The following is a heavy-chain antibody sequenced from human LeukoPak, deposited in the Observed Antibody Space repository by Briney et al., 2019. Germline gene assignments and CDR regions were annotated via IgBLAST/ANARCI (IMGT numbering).Heavy chain of an antibody. CDR2: TRNKANSYTT. Sequence: PGGSLRLSCAASGFTFSDHYMDWVRQAPGKGLEWVGRTRNKANSYTTEYAASVKGRFTISRDDSKNSLYLQMNSLKTEDTAVYYCAKGSRRYCNGGSCTKYYYYGMDVWGQGTTVTVSS. D-gene: IGHD2-15*01. J-gene: IGHJ6*02. CDR1: GFTFSDHY. V-gene: IGHV3-72*01. CDR3: AKGSRRYCNGGSCTKYYYYGMDV.